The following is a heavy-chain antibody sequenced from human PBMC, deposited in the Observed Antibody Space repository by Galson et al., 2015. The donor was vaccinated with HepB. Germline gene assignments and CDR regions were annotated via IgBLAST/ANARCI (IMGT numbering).Heavy chain of an antibody. CDR3: AKDQQQLVLGY. Sequence: SLRLSCAASGFTFSSYGMHWVRQAPGKGLEWVAVISYDGSNKYYADSVKGRFTISRDNSKNTLYLQMNSLRAEDTAVYYCAKDQQQLVLGYWGQGTLVTVSS. V-gene: IGHV3-30*18. J-gene: IGHJ4*02. D-gene: IGHD6-13*01. CDR1: GFTFSSYG. CDR2: ISYDGSNK.